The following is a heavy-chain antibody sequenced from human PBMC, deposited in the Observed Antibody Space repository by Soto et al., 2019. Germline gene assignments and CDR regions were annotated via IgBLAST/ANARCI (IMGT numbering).Heavy chain of an antibody. J-gene: IGHJ4*02. Sequence: QVQLQESGPGLVKASQTLSLTCTVSGGSITTGGYFWSWIRQHPGKGLEWIGCIYYSGTTHYNPSLKSRVTISVDTSKNQFSLKLSSVTAADTAVYYCARVVSGSYFDYWGQGTLVTVSS. CDR2: IYYSGTT. CDR3: ARVVSGSYFDY. D-gene: IGHD1-26*01. CDR1: GGSITTGGYF. V-gene: IGHV4-31*03.